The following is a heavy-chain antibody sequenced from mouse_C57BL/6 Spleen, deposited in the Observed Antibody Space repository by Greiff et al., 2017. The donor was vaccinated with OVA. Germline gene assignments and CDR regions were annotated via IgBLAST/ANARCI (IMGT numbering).Heavy chain of an antibody. CDR2: INYDGSCN. J-gene: IGHJ2*01. CDR3: ARVKGGYSNHYFDY. CDR1: GFTFSDYY. V-gene: IGHV5-16*01. Sequence: EVKLMASEGGLVQPGSSMQLSCTASGFTFSDYYMAWVRQVPEKGLEWVATINYDGSCNYNLDSLKSRFIISRDNAKNILYLQMSSLKSDDTATYYCARVKGGYSNHYFDYGGQGTTLTVSS. D-gene: IGHD2-5*01.